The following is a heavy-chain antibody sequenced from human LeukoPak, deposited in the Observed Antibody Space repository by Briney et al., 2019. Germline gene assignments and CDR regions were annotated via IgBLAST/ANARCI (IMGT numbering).Heavy chain of an antibody. CDR3: TTFDYAAFLI. CDR2: IKSKTDGGTR. Sequence: GGSLTLSCAVSGFTSSNAWMSWVRQAPGKGLEWVGRIKSKTDGGTRDYAAPVKGRFTISRDDSKNTLYLQMNSLKTEDAAVYYCTTFDYAAFLIWGQGTMVTVSS. D-gene: IGHD4/OR15-4a*01. CDR1: GFTSSNAW. V-gene: IGHV3-15*01. J-gene: IGHJ3*02.